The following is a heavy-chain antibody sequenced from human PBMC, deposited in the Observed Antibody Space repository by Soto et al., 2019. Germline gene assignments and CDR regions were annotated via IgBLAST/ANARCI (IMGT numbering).Heavy chain of an antibody. V-gene: IGHV3-9*01. J-gene: IGHJ1*01. D-gene: IGHD3-16*01. Sequence: EVQLVESGGGLEQPGRSLRLSCTVSGFMFEDFAKHWVRQAPGQGLEWVSGINWNGVNKGYAESVLGRFTISRDNAKKSLYLDMNYLRPEDTALYFCAKDVDRLGELWGYFQSWGQGTMVTVSS. CDR3: AKDVDRLGELWGYFQS. CDR2: INWNGVNK. CDR1: GFMFEDFA.